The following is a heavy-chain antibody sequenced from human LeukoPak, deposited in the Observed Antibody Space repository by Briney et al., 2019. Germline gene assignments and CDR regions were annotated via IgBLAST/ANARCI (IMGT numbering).Heavy chain of an antibody. CDR1: GDSMSSYY. CDR2: IHTSWTT. Sequence: PSETLSLTCTVSGDSMSSYYWNFIRQPAGKGLEWIGRIHTSWTTYYNPSLKSRITMSVDTSRNQFSLRLTSVTAADTAVYYCGRGDYYDGGGRNWFDPWGQGTLVTVSS. J-gene: IGHJ5*02. V-gene: IGHV4-4*07. D-gene: IGHD3-16*01. CDR3: GRGDYYDGGGRNWFDP.